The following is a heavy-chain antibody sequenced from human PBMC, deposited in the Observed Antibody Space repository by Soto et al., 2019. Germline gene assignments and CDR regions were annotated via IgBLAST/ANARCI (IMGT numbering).Heavy chain of an antibody. CDR2: TIPVFNTA. D-gene: IGHD3-10*01. J-gene: IGHJ3*02. Sequence: QVQLEQSGAEGKKPGTSVKISCKASGGNLSDHGVSWRRQAPGQGLEWEGGTIPVFNTAKYAPKFQGIVKFGADKATNRAYMDLGGLRYDATALDYCERGFYGSGNYYTGPSAFVIRGQVTLVIVSS. CDR1: GGNLSDHG. V-gene: IGHV1-69*06. CDR3: ERGFYGSGNYYTGPSAFVI.